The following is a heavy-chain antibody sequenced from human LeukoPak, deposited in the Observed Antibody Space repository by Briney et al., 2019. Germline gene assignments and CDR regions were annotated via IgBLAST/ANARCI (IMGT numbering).Heavy chain of an antibody. CDR1: GFIFSNYW. V-gene: IGHV3-74*01. D-gene: IGHD3/OR15-3a*01. J-gene: IGHJ4*02. CDR2: INSDGNSI. Sequence: PGGSLRLSCAASGFIFSNYWMHWVRQAPGKGLEWVSRINSDGNSITYADSVKGRFTISRDNAKNTLYLQMNSLRADDTAVYYCASSPLIGLDWGPGTLVTVSS. CDR3: ASSPLIGLD.